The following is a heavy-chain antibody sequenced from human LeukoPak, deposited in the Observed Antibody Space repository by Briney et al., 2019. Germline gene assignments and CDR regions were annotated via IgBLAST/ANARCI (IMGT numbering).Heavy chain of an antibody. CDR1: GFTFSSYG. Sequence: GRSLRLSCAASGFTFSSYGMHWVRQAPGKGLEWVAVIWYDGSNKYYADSVKGRFTISRDNSKNTLYLQMNSLRAEDTAVYYCAKELGATTTWDYWGQGTLVTVSS. J-gene: IGHJ4*02. V-gene: IGHV3-33*06. CDR2: IWYDGSNK. CDR3: AKELGATTTWDY. D-gene: IGHD1-26*01.